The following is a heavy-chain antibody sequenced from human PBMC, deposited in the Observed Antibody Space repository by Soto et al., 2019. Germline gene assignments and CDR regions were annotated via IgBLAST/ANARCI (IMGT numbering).Heavy chain of an antibody. CDR2: IGTAGDT. Sequence: GGSLRLSCAASGFTFSSYDMHWVRQATGKGLEWVSAIGTAGDTYYPGSVKGRFTISRENAKNSLYLQMNSLRAEDTAVYYCARAPLAARKSYYYYGMDVWGQGTTVTVSS. CDR1: GFTFSSYD. D-gene: IGHD6-6*01. V-gene: IGHV3-13*01. J-gene: IGHJ6*02. CDR3: ARAPLAARKSYYYYGMDV.